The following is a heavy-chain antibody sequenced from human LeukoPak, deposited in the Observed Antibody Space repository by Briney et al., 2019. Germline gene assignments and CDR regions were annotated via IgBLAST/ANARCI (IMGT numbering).Heavy chain of an antibody. CDR2: IRYDGTNK. Sequence: GGSLRLSCAASGFTFSSYGMLWVRQAPGKGLEWVAFIRYDGTNKYYADSVKGRFTISRDNSKNTLYLQMNSLRAEDTALYYCAKDGSRGYSGYEREYYSDYWGQGTLVTVSS. D-gene: IGHD5-12*01. V-gene: IGHV3-30*02. J-gene: IGHJ4*02. CDR3: AKDGSRGYSGYEREYYSDY. CDR1: GFTFSSYG.